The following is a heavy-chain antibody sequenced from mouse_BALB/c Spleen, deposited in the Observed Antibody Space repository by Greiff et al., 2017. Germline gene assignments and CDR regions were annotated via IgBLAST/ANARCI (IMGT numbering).Heavy chain of an antibody. D-gene: IGHD2-1*01. CDR2: ISSGGSYT. V-gene: IGHV5-9-3*01. CDR3: ARCGNYEYFDV. CDR1: GFTFSSYA. J-gene: IGHJ1*01. Sequence: EVQRVESGGGLVKPGGSLKLSCAASGFTFSSYAMSWVRQTPEKRLEWVATISSGGSYTYYPDSVKGRFTISRDNAKNTLYLQMSSLRSEDTAMYYCARCGNYEYFDVWGAGTTVTVSS.